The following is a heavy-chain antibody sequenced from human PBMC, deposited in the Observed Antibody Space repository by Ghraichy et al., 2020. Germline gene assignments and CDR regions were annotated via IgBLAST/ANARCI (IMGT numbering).Heavy chain of an antibody. V-gene: IGHV3-53*01. CDR1: GFSVTSGY. J-gene: IGHJ4*02. CDR3: VRSAWDY. Sequence: GGSLRLSFAASGFSVTSGYLSWVRQAPGKGLEWVSVIFTDGNTNYAVSVKGRFTISRDQSKNTVYLQMNTLRVEDTAVYYCVRSAWDYWGQGTLVTVSS. CDR2: IFTDGNT.